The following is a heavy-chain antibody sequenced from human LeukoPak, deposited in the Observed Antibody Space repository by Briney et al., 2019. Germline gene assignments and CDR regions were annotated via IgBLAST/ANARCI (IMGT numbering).Heavy chain of an antibody. Sequence: ASVKVSCKASGYTFTSYYMHWVRQAPGQGLEWMGWISVYRGNTDYAQNLQGRVTMTTDTSTSTAYMELRSLKSDDTAVYYCARGGSGWSFDYWGQGTLVTVSS. D-gene: IGHD6-19*01. CDR3: ARGGSGWSFDY. J-gene: IGHJ4*02. CDR2: ISVYRGNT. CDR1: GYTFTSYY. V-gene: IGHV1-18*04.